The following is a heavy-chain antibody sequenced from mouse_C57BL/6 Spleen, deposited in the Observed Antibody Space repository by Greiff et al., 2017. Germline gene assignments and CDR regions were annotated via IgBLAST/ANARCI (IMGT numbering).Heavy chain of an antibody. CDR1: GFSLTSSG. CDR3: ASLLGYGSSYDAMDY. D-gene: IGHD1-1*01. Sequence: VKLVESGPGLVQPSQSLSITCTVSGFSLTSSGVHWVRQSPGKGLEWLGVIWRGGSTDYNAAFMSRLSITKDNSKSQVFFKMNSLQADDTAIYYCASLLGYGSSYDAMDYWGQGTSVTVSS. V-gene: IGHV2-5*01. CDR2: IWRGGST. J-gene: IGHJ4*01.